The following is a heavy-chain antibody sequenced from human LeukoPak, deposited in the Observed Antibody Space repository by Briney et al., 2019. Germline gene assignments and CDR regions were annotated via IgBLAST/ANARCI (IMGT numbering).Heavy chain of an antibody. Sequence: GSLRLSCAASGFTVTSDYMSWVRQAPGKGLEWVSLIYSGGNTYYADSVKGGFTISSDNSKNTVYLQMNRVRAEDTAVYYCARAGYYDIGGYTGRGFDCWGQGTLVTVSS. CDR2: IYSGGNT. J-gene: IGHJ4*02. D-gene: IGHD3-22*01. CDR1: GFTVTSDY. CDR3: ARAGYYDIGGYTGRGFDC. V-gene: IGHV3-66*01.